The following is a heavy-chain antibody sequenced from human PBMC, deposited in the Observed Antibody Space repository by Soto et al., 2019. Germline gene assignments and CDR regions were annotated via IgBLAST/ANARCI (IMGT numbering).Heavy chain of an antibody. CDR1: GGSISSYY. Sequence: SETLSLTCTVSGGSISSYYWSWIRQPPGKGLEWIGYIYYSGSTNYNPSLKSRVTISVDTSKNQFSLKLSSVTAADTAVYYCASGERRYCSSTSCYSFYYWGQGTLVTVSS. V-gene: IGHV4-59*01. CDR2: IYYSGST. J-gene: IGHJ4*02. D-gene: IGHD2-2*01. CDR3: ASGERRYCSSTSCYSFYY.